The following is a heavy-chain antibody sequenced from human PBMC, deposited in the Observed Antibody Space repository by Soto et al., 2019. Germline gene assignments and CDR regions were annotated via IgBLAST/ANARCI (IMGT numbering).Heavy chain of an antibody. CDR1: GYTFTSYG. V-gene: IGHV1-18*01. D-gene: IGHD3-22*01. J-gene: IGHJ6*02. CDR2: ISAYNGNT. Sequence: ASVKVSCKASGYTFTSYGISWVRQAPGQGLEWMGWISAYNGNTNYAQKLQGRVTMTTDTSTSTAYMELRSLRSDDTAVYYCARTETQYYYDSSGYSSPPYYYYYYGMDVWGQGTTVTVSS. CDR3: ARTETQYYYDSSGYSSPPYYYYYYGMDV.